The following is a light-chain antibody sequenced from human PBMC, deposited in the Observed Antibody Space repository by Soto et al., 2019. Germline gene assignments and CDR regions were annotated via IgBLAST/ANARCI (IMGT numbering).Light chain of an antibody. V-gene: IGKV1-8*01. Sequence: AIRMTQSPSSLSASTGDRVTITCRASQGIGSYLAWYQQKPGKAPKLLIYAASTLQSGVPSRFSGSGSGTDFTLTISCLQSEDFATYYCQQYYSYLITFGQGTRLEI. CDR1: QGIGSY. CDR2: AAS. CDR3: QQYYSYLIT. J-gene: IGKJ5*01.